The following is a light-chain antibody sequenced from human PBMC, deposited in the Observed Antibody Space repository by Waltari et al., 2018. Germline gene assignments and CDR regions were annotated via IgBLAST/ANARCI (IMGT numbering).Light chain of an antibody. J-gene: IGLJ3*02. CDR3: CSYAGSSTFAV. Sequence: QSALTQPASLSGSPGQSITIPCTGTSSDVGSYELVSLYQQHPGKAPKLMIYEVSKRRSGVSNRFSGSKSGNTASLTISGLQAEDEADYYCCSYAGSSTFAVFGGGTKLTVL. CDR1: SSDVGSYEL. CDR2: EVS. V-gene: IGLV2-23*02.